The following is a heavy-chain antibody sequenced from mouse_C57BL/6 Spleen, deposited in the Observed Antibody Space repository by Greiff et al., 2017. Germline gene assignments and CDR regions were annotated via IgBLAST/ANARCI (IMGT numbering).Heavy chain of an antibody. CDR1: GYTFTSYW. CDR2: IHPNSGST. CDR3: AREGLGSNYGFAY. J-gene: IGHJ3*01. Sequence: QVHVKQPGAELVKPGASVKLSCKASGYTFTSYWMHWVKQRPGQGLEWIGMIHPNSGSTNYNEKFKSKATLTVDKSSSTAYMQLSSLTSEDSAVYYCAREGLGSNYGFAYWGQGTLVTVSA. V-gene: IGHV1-64*01. D-gene: IGHD2-5*01.